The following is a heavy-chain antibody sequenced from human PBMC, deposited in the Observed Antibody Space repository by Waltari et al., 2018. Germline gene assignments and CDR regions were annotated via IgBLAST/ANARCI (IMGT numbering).Heavy chain of an antibody. J-gene: IGHJ5*02. CDR2: MRTSSRYI. CDR1: GLSFNSYS. V-gene: IGHV3-21*02. Sequence: VQLVESGGGLVKPGGSLRLSCEGSGLSFNSYSLHWVRQAPGKGLEWITSMRTSSRYIVYVDSVKGRFTISRDNAKNSLYLQMNSLRAEDTAMYYCVRGRIGTTQSGDWFDPWGQGTLVTVSS. D-gene: IGHD1-7*01. CDR3: VRGRIGTTQSGDWFDP.